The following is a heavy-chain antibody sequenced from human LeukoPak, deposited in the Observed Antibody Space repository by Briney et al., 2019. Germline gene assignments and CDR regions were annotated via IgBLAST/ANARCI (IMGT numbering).Heavy chain of an antibody. V-gene: IGHV4-59*01. J-gene: IGHJ3*02. CDR2: ISYSGST. D-gene: IGHD3-16*02. Sequence: SETLSLTCTVSGDSISSYHWSWIRQPPGKGLEWIGYISYSGSTNYNPSLKSRVTISVDTSKNQFSLKLSSVTAADTAVYYCARETRGFIGDAFDIWGQGTLVTVSS. CDR3: ARETRGFIGDAFDI. CDR1: GDSISSYH.